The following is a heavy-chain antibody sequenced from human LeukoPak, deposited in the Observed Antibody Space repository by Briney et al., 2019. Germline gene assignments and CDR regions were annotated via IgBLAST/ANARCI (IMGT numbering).Heavy chain of an antibody. Sequence: PGGSLRLSCAASGFTFSSYSMNWVRQAPGKGLEWVSSISSSSSYIYYADSVKGRFTISRDNAKNSLYLQMNSLRAEDTAVYYCASGSSSWHRVAFDIWGQGTMVTVSS. CDR2: ISSSSSYI. J-gene: IGHJ3*02. D-gene: IGHD6-13*01. CDR1: GFTFSSYS. V-gene: IGHV3-21*01. CDR3: ASGSSSWHRVAFDI.